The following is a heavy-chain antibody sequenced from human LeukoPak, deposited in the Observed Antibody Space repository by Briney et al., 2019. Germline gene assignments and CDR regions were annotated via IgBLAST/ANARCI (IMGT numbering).Heavy chain of an antibody. CDR2: IYHSGST. D-gene: IGHD6-13*01. CDR3: ARHQYSSSWYPPWSWFDP. V-gene: IGHV4-38-2*01. Sequence: SETLSLTCAVFGYSINSGYYWGWSRQAPGKGVEWIGSIYHSGSTYYNPSLKSRVTISVDTSKNQFYLKLSSVTAADTAVYYCARHQYSSSWYPPWSWFDPWGQGTLVTVSS. J-gene: IGHJ5*02. CDR1: GYSINSGYY.